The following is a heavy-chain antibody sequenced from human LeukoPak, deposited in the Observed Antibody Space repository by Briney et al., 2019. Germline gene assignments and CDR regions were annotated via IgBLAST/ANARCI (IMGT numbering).Heavy chain of an antibody. CDR3: ARDGYGDYEPR. Sequence: GGSLRLSCAASGFTVSSNYMSWVRQAPGKGLEWVSVIYSGGSTYYADSVKGRFTISRDNSKNTLYLQMNSLRAEDTAVYYCARDGYGDYEPRWGQGTLVTVSS. CDR2: IYSGGST. V-gene: IGHV3-53*01. CDR1: GFTVSSNY. J-gene: IGHJ4*02. D-gene: IGHD4-17*01.